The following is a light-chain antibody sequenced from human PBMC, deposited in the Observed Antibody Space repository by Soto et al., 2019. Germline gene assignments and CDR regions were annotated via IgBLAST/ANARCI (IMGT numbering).Light chain of an antibody. Sequence: QSVLTQPASGSGSPGQSITISCTGTSSDVGSYNLVSWYQQHPGKAPKLMIYEVSKRPSGVPDRFSGSKSGNTASLTVSGLQAEDEADYYCSSYAGSNNFVFGTGTKATVL. CDR1: SSDVGSYNL. CDR3: SSYAGSNNFV. CDR2: EVS. V-gene: IGLV2-8*01. J-gene: IGLJ1*01.